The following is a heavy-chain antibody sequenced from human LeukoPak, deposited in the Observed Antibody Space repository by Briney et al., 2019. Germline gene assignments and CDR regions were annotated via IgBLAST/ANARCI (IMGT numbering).Heavy chain of an antibody. CDR1: GGSISRYY. J-gene: IGHJ3*02. V-gene: IGHV4-59*01. Sequence: SETLSLTCTVSGGSISRYYWAWVRQPPGKGLEWIGYIYNSGSTNFYPSLKSRVTISVDTSKNQFSLKLSSVTAADTAVYYCARVDTMVRGVTGAFDIWGQGTMVTVSS. CDR3: ARVDTMVRGVTGAFDI. D-gene: IGHD3-10*01. CDR2: IYNSGST.